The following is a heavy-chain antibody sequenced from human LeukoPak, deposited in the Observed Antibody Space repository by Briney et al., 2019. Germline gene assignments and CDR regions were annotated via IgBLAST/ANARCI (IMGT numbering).Heavy chain of an antibody. Sequence: GGSLRLSCAASGFTFSSYSMNWVRQAPGKGLEWVSFISSSGTYIYYADSMKGRFTISRDNAKNSLYLQMNSLRAEDTAVYYCARRSPNYYFDYWGQGTPVTVSS. V-gene: IGHV3-21*01. J-gene: IGHJ4*02. CDR1: GFTFSSYS. CDR2: ISSSGTYI. CDR3: ARRSPNYYFDY.